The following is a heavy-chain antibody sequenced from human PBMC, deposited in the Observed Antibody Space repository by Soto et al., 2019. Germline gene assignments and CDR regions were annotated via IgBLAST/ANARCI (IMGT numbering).Heavy chain of an antibody. CDR2: VNHSGEA. V-gene: IGHV4-34*01. CDR1: GGSFRNYY. J-gene: IGHJ4*02. D-gene: IGHD4-17*01. CDR3: ARDPYSSTTVTIMDY. Sequence: ASETLSLTCGVYGGSFRNYYWIWVRQPLGKGLEWIGEVNHSGEATYNPSLQSRVSISLDTSNNHFSLKMTSVTAADTAIYFCARDPYSSTTVTIMDYWGQGTQVTVSS.